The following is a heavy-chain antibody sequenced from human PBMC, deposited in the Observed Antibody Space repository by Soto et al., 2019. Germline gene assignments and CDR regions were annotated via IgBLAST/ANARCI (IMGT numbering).Heavy chain of an antibody. V-gene: IGHV1-2*02. J-gene: IGHJ4*02. D-gene: IGHD3-22*01. CDR3: ARYYDSSGYHLGY. CDR1: GYTFTGYY. Sequence: QVQLVQSGAEVKKPGASVKVSCKASGYTFTGYYMHWVRQAPVQGLEWMGWINPNSGGTNYAQKFQGRVTMTRDTSISTAYMELSRLTSDDTAVYYCARYYDSSGYHLGYWGQGTLVTVSS. CDR2: INPNSGGT.